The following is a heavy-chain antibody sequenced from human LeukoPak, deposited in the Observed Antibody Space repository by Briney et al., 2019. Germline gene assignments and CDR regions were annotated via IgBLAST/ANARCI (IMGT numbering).Heavy chain of an antibody. CDR1: GYTFSNYG. V-gene: IGHV1-18*01. J-gene: IGHJ4*01. D-gene: IGHD1-1*01. CDR3: ARDNDKVVDH. Sequence: ASVTVSCKTSGYTFSNYGISWVRQAPGQGLEWMGWITVYNGNRLYAQRFQGRITLTTDTSTSTSYMELRSLEYDDTAIYYCARDNDKVVDHWGQGTLVTVSS. CDR2: ITVYNGNR.